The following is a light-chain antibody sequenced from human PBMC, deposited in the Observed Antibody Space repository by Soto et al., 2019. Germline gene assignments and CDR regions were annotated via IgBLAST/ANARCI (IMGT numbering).Light chain of an antibody. CDR2: GAS. CDR1: QSVSSSY. Sequence: EIVLTQSPGTLSLSPGERATLSCRASQSVSSSYLAWYQQEPGQAPRLLIYGASSRATGIPDRFSGSGSGTDFTLTISRLEPEDFAVYYCQQYGSLTWTFGQGTKVDIK. CDR3: QQYGSLTWT. V-gene: IGKV3-20*01. J-gene: IGKJ1*01.